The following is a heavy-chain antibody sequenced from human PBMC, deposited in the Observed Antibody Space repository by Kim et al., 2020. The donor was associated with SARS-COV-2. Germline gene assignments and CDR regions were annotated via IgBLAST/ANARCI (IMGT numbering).Heavy chain of an antibody. J-gene: IGHJ3*02. CDR3: ARVTGVDDAFDI. Sequence: SETLSLTCTVSGGSVSSGSYYWSWIRQPPGKGLEWIGYIYYSGSTNYNPSLKSRVTISVDTSKNQFSLKLSSVTAADTAVYYCARVTGVDDAFDIWGQGT. CDR1: GGSVSSGSYY. CDR2: IYYSGST. V-gene: IGHV4-61*01.